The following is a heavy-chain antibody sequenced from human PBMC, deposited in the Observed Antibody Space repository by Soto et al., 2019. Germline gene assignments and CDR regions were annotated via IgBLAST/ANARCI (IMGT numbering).Heavy chain of an antibody. D-gene: IGHD2-21*01. Sequence: PGGSLRLSCAASGFTFSSYVMNWVRQAPGRGLEWGSTIGAAGETTHYADSVKGRFTISRDNSKNTMYLQMNSLRVEDTAVYYCAKYSESCGSMCKRWVDPWGQGTLVTVSS. CDR2: IGAAGETT. CDR3: AKYSESCGSMCKRWVDP. J-gene: IGHJ5*02. V-gene: IGHV3-23*01. CDR1: GFTFSSYV.